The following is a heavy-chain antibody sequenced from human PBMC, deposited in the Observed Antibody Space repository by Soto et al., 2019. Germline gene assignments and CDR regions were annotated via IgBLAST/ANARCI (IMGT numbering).Heavy chain of an antibody. CDR3: ARGKEIRVGGRGGDYYYGMDV. CDR2: IIPIFGTA. CDR1: GGTFSSYA. Sequence: QVQLVQSGAEVKKPGSSVKVSCKASGGTFSSYAISWVRQAPGQGLEWMGGIIPIFGTANYAQKFQGRVTITADESTSTAYMELSSLRSEDTAVYYCARGKEIRVGGRGGDYYYGMDVWGQGTTVTVSS. J-gene: IGHJ6*02. V-gene: IGHV1-69*12. D-gene: IGHD1-26*01.